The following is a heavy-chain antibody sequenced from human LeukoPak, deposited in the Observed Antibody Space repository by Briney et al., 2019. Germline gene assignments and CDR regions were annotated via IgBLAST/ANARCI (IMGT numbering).Heavy chain of an antibody. V-gene: IGHV3-21*01. J-gene: IGHJ3*02. CDR1: GFTFHSYS. CDR3: ARDRHYYDSSGYYLRDAFDI. CDR2: ISSSSSYI. D-gene: IGHD3-22*01. Sequence: GGSLRLFCAASGFTFHSYSLNWVRQAPGKGLEWVSSISSSSSYIYYADSVKGRFTISRDNAKNSLYLQMNSLRAEDTAVYYCARDRHYYDSSGYYLRDAFDIWGQGTMVTVSS.